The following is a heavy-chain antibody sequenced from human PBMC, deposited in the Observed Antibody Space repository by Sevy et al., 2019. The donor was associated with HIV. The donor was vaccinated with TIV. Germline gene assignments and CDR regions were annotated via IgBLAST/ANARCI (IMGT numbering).Heavy chain of an antibody. J-gene: IGHJ4*02. CDR2: INHSGST. D-gene: IGHD6-13*01. CDR1: GGSFSGYY. Sequence: SETLSLTSAVYGGSFSGYYWSWIRQPPGKGLEWIGEINHSGSTNYNPSLKSRVTISVDTSKNQFSLKLSSVTAADTAVYYCARGFGAAAGRGNRGDYWGQGTLVTVSS. CDR3: ARGFGAAAGRGNRGDY. V-gene: IGHV4-34*01.